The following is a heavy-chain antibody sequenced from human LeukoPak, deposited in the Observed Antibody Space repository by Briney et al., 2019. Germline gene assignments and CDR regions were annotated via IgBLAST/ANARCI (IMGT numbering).Heavy chain of an antibody. J-gene: IGHJ4*02. D-gene: IGHD4-11*01. CDR1: GGSFSGYY. CDR2: INHSGST. Sequence: SETLSLTCAVYGGSFSGYYWSWIRQPPGKGLEWIGEINHSGSTNYNPSLKSRVTISVDTSKNQFSLKLSSVTAADTAVYYCARLGGETTVTPSRPRSYYFDYWGQGTLVTVSS. CDR3: ARLGGETTVTPSRPRSYYFDY. V-gene: IGHV4-34*01.